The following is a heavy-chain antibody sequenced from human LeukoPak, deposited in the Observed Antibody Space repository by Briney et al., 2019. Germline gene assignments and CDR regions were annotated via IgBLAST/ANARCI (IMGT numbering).Heavy chain of an antibody. J-gene: IGHJ4*02. D-gene: IGHD3-10*01. CDR3: GRHAYGGSPPLS. CDR2: IYVSGTT. Sequence: GGSLRLSCAASGFTFSSYAMSWVRQAPGKRLEWLAFIYVSGTTFYAASVKGRFTISRDNAKNTVYLQMNNLRAEDTALYYCGRHAYGGSPPLSWGQGALVTVSS. V-gene: IGHV3-23*05. CDR1: GFTFSSYA.